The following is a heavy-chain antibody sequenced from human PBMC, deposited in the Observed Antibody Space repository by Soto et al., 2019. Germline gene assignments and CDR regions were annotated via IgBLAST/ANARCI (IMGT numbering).Heavy chain of an antibody. D-gene: IGHD2-15*01. CDR3: ARVVALGYCSGGSCYPDY. J-gene: IGHJ4*02. CDR2: ISAYNGNT. CDR1: GYTFTSYG. V-gene: IGHV1-18*01. Sequence: QVQLVQSGAEVKKPGASVKVSCKASGYTFTSYGISWVRQAPGQGLEWMGGISAYNGNTNYAQKLQGRVTMTTDTSTSTAYMELRSLRSDDTAVYYCARVVALGYCSGGSCYPDYWGQGTLVTVSS.